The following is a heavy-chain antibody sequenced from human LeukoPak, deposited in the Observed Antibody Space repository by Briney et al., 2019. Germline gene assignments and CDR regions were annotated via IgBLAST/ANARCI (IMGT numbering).Heavy chain of an antibody. V-gene: IGHV3-74*01. CDR2: INSDGSST. Sequence: PGGSLRLSCAASGFTFSSSWMHWVRQAPGKGLVWVSRINSDGSSTSYADSVKGRFTISRDNAKNTLYLQMNSLRAEDTAVYYCSRDSWAMVRGVIYYYYGMDVWGQGTTVTVSS. CDR3: SRDSWAMVRGVIYYYYGMDV. J-gene: IGHJ6*02. CDR1: GFTFSSSW. D-gene: IGHD3-10*01.